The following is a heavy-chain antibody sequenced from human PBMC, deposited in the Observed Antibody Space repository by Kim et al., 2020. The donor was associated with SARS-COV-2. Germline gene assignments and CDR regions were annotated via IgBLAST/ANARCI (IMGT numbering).Heavy chain of an antibody. Sequence: ASVKVSCKASGYTFTSYAMHWVRQAPGQRLEWMGWINAGNGNTKYSQKFQGRVTITRDTSASTAYMELSSLRSEDTAVYYCARAMEGYCSGGSCYFSPFDYWGQGTLVTVSS. D-gene: IGHD2-15*01. V-gene: IGHV1-3*01. J-gene: IGHJ4*02. CDR3: ARAMEGYCSGGSCYFSPFDY. CDR1: GYTFTSYA. CDR2: INAGNGNT.